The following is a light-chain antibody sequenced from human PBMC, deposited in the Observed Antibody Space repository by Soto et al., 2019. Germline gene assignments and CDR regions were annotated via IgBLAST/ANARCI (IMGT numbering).Light chain of an antibody. Sequence: QSVLTQPASVSGSPGQSITISCTGTSRDVGGYNYVSWYQQYSGKAPKLLIYQVSDRSSGVSDRFSGSKSGNTASLTISGLQADDEADYYCSSYTGSTVVFGGGTKLTVL. J-gene: IGLJ2*01. CDR1: SRDVGGYNY. CDR3: SSYTGSTVV. CDR2: QVS. V-gene: IGLV2-14*01.